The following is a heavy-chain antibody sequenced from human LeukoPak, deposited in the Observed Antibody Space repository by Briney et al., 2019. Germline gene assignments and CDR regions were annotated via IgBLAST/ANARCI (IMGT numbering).Heavy chain of an antibody. CDR1: GGSISSYY. CDR3: ASLYSSSWFDAFDI. Sequence: SETLSLTXTVSGGSISSYYWSWIRQAPGKGLEWIGYIYYSGSTNYNPSLKSRVTISVDTSKNQFSLKLSSVTAADTAVYYCASLYSSSWFDAFDIWGQGTMVTVSS. D-gene: IGHD6-13*01. CDR2: IYYSGST. V-gene: IGHV4-59*01. J-gene: IGHJ3*02.